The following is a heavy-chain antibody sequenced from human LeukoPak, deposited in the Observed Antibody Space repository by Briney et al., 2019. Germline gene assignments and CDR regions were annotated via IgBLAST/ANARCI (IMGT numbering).Heavy chain of an antibody. V-gene: IGHV4-39*07. Sequence: SETLSLSCTVSGGSISSSSYYWGWIRQPPGKELEWIGSIYYSGSTYYNPSLKSRVTISVDTSKNQFSLKLSSVTAADTAVYYCAREDGYSGYALGDWGQGTLVTVSS. CDR1: GGSISSSSYY. CDR3: AREDGYSGYALGD. D-gene: IGHD5-12*01. J-gene: IGHJ4*02. CDR2: IYYSGST.